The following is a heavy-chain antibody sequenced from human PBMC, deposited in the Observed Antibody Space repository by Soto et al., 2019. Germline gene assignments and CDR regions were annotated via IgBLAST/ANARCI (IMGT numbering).Heavy chain of an antibody. D-gene: IGHD6-19*01. CDR2: MYNTGST. V-gene: IGHV4-59*01. CDR3: ARDRSGWPPDFDY. CDR1: GGSISGYY. Sequence: SETLSLTCTVSGGSISGYYWSWIRQPPGKGLEWIGYMYNTGSTVYNPSFKSRVTISVDTSKNQFSLKLNSVTAADTAVYYCARDRSGWPPDFDYWGQGTLVTVSS. J-gene: IGHJ4*02.